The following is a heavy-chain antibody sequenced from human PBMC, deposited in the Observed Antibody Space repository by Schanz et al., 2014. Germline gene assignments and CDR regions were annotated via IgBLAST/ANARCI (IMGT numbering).Heavy chain of an antibody. Sequence: VQLEQSGAEVRKPGASVKVSCKASGYTFSSYGITWVRQAPGQGLEWVGWISPYTGNTHYFDKMEGRVTMTTDTSTNTAYMELSSLTSEDTAVHYCARGRGFYDYWGQGTLXTVSS. CDR2: ISPYTGNT. CDR3: ARGRGFYDY. V-gene: IGHV1-18*01. CDR1: GYTFSSYG. J-gene: IGHJ4*02. D-gene: IGHD3-10*01.